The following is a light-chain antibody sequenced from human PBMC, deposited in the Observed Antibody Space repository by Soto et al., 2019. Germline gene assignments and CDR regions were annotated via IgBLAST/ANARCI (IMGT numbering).Light chain of an antibody. J-gene: IGLJ2*01. Sequence: QSVLTQPPSASGTPGQRVTISCSGSSSNIGSNTVNWYQQLPETAPKLLIYSNNQRPSGVPDRFSGSKSGTSASLAVSGLQSEDEADYYCASWDDGLNGLNIGGGTKLTVL. V-gene: IGLV1-44*01. CDR1: SSNIGSNT. CDR3: ASWDDGLNGLN. CDR2: SNN.